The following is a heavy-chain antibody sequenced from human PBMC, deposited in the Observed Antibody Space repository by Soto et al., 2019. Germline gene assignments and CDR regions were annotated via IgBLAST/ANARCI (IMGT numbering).Heavy chain of an antibody. CDR1: GFTFTNYA. Sequence: EVQLLESGGGLVQPGGSLRLSCAASGFTFTNYAMTWVRQAPGKGLEWVSISSGSGSGGSTNYADSVKGGFTISRDNSKNTLYLQINSLRLEDTAVYYCAKDRDDYRNYVFDYWGQGTLVTVSS. J-gene: IGHJ4*02. V-gene: IGHV3-23*01. D-gene: IGHD4-4*01. CDR2: SSGSGSGGST. CDR3: AKDRDDYRNYVFDY.